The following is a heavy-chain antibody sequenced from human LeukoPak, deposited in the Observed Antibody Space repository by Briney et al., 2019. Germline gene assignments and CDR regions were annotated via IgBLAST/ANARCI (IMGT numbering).Heavy chain of an antibody. J-gene: IGHJ4*02. CDR2: INPSGGST. V-gene: IGHV1-46*01. D-gene: IGHD6-6*01. CDR1: GYTFTSYY. CDR3: ARGGRNIAARPLFDY. Sequence: GASVKVSCKASGYTFTSYYMHWVRQAPGQGLEWMGIINPSGGSTSYAQKFQGRVTMTRDTSTSTVYMELSSLRSEDTAVYYCARGGRNIAARPLFDYWGQGTLVTVSS.